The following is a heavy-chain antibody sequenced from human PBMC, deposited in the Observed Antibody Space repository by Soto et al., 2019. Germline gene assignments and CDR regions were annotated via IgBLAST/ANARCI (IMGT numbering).Heavy chain of an antibody. CDR1: GFTFSSYG. CDR3: AKGEWFAELLAFDY. V-gene: IGHV3-30*18. D-gene: IGHD3-10*01. J-gene: IGHJ4*02. CDR2: ISFDGRNR. Sequence: GGSLRLSCAASGFTFSSYGMHWVRQAPGKGLEWVAVISFDGRNRYFRDSVKGRFTISRDNSKNTVFLQMSSLTVEDTAVYYCAKGEWFAELLAFDYWGQGALVTVSS.